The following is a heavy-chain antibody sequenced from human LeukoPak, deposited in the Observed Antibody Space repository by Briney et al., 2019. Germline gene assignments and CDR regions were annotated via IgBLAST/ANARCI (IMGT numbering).Heavy chain of an antibody. D-gene: IGHD3-22*01. V-gene: IGHV1-46*01. Sequence: ASVKVSCKASGYTFTHYYLHWVRQAPGQGLEWMGIINPSGGYATYAQKFQGRLTMTRDTSTSTLYMEMGSLRSDDTAVYYCARDFGGESSGYDLEIWGQGTLVTVSS. J-gene: IGHJ4*02. CDR2: INPSGGYA. CDR3: ARDFGGESSGYDLEI. CDR1: GYTFTHYY.